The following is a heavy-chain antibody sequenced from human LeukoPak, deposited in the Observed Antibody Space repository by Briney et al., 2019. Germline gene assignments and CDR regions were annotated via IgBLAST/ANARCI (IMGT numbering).Heavy chain of an antibody. Sequence: AAVKVSCKTSGYTFASYGISWVRQAPGQGLEWMGWISTYNGATNYAQNLQGRVTVTTDTSTGTAYMELRSLRSDDTAVYYCARDQGSYGAFDYWGQGTLVTVSS. CDR2: ISTYNGAT. CDR1: GYTFASYG. D-gene: IGHD2-15*01. J-gene: IGHJ4*02. CDR3: ARDQGSYGAFDY. V-gene: IGHV1-18*01.